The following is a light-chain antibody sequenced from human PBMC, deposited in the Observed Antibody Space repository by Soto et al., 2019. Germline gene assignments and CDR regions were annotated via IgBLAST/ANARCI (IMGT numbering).Light chain of an antibody. J-gene: IGLJ1*01. V-gene: IGLV2-23*02. Sequence: QSALTQPASGSGSPGQSLTISCTGTSSDVGSYNLVSWYQQHPGKAPKLMIYEVSKWPSGVSNRFSGSKSGNTASLTISGLQAEDEADYYCCSYAGSSTFYVFGTGTKVPVL. CDR3: CSYAGSSTFYV. CDR1: SSDVGSYNL. CDR2: EVS.